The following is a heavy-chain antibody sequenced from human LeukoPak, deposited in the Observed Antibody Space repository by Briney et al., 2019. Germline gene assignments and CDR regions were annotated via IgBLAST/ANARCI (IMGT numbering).Heavy chain of an antibody. CDR1: GFTFSNYW. Sequence: GGSLRLSCAASGFTFSNYWMHWVRQAPGKGLVWVSRIKGDGSHTIYADSVKGQFTISGDNAKNTLYLQMKSLRAEDTAVYYCVRDWDHFDFDSWGQGTLVTVSS. V-gene: IGHV3-74*01. D-gene: IGHD3-9*01. CDR3: VRDWDHFDFDS. J-gene: IGHJ5*01. CDR2: IKGDGSHT.